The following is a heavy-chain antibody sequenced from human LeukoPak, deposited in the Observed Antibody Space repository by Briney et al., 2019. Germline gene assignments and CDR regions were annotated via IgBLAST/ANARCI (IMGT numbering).Heavy chain of an antibody. V-gene: IGHV4-59*01. Sequence: SETLSLTCTVSGGSISSYYWSWIRQPPGKGLEWIGYIYYSGSTNYNPSLKSRVTISVDTSKNQFSLKLSSVTAADTAVYYRARDGYYDSSGYWNWFDPWGQGTLVTVSS. CDR2: IYYSGST. D-gene: IGHD3-22*01. CDR1: GGSISSYY. CDR3: ARDGYYDSSGYWNWFDP. J-gene: IGHJ5*02.